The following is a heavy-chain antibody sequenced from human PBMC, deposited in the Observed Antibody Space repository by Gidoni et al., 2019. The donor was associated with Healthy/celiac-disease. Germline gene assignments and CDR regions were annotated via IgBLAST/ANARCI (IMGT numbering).Heavy chain of an antibody. J-gene: IGHJ4*02. CDR1: GFTFSSYA. V-gene: IGHV3-23*01. CDR3: AKGGQEEYYDILTGYFAY. Sequence: EVQLLESGGGLVQPGGSLRLSCAASGFTFSSYAMSWVRQAPGKGLGWFSAISGSGGSTSYADSVKGRFTISRDNSKNTLYLQMNSLRAEDTAVYYCAKGGQEEYYDILTGYFAYWGQGTLVTVSS. CDR2: ISGSGGST. D-gene: IGHD3-9*01.